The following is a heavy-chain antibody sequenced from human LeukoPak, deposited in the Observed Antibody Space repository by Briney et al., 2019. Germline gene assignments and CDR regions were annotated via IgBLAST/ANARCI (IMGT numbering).Heavy chain of an antibody. V-gene: IGHV4-30-4*01. D-gene: IGHD6-13*01. CDR1: GGSISSGDYY. CDR2: IYYSGST. CDR3: APYSSSWYWFDP. J-gene: IGHJ5*02. Sequence: SQTLSLTCTVSGGSISSGDYYWSWIRQPPGKGLEWIGYIYYSGSTYYNPSLKSRVTISVDTSKNQFSLKLSSVTAVDTAVYYCAPYSSSWYWFDPWGQGTLVTVSS.